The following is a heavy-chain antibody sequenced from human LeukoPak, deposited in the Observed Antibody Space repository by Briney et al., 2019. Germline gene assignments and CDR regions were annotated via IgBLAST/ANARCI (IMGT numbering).Heavy chain of an antibody. CDR1: GYTFTSYD. Sequence: ASVKVSCKASGYTFTSYDINWVRQAPGQGLEWMGWINSNSGGTNYAQKFQGRVTMTRDTSINTAYMELSSLRSDDTAVYYCARGGPSRGTGFYYFDYWGQGTLVTVSS. D-gene: IGHD3-10*01. CDR3: ARGGPSRGTGFYYFDY. CDR2: INSNSGGT. J-gene: IGHJ4*02. V-gene: IGHV1-2*02.